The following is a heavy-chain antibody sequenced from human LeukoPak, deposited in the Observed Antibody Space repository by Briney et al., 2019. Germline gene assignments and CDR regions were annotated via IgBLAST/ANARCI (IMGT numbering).Heavy chain of an antibody. CDR3: ARGFYSSGWFDY. V-gene: IGHV3-74*01. J-gene: IGHJ4*02. Sequence: AGGSLRLSCAASGFTFSSYWMHWVRQVPGKGLVWVSRISVDGSSTTYADSVKGRFTISRDNDKNTLYLQMNSLRAEDTAVFYCARGFYSSGWFDYWGQGTLVTVSS. CDR1: GFTFSSYW. CDR2: ISVDGSST. D-gene: IGHD6-19*01.